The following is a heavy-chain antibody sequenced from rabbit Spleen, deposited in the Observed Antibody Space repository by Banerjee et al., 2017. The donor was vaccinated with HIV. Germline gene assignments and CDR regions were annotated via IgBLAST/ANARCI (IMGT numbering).Heavy chain of an antibody. J-gene: IGHJ3*01. CDR2: IYGDSGGST. V-gene: IGHV1S45*01. D-gene: IGHD4-2*01. CDR3: ARGEAGGAGNWYIIRLDL. CDR1: GFSFSRGYW. Sequence: QEQLMESGGGLVQPEGSLTLTCTASGFSFSRGYWICWVRQAPGKGLEWIACIYGDSGGSTLSATWAKGRFTISKTSSTTVTLQMTSLTAADTATYCCARGEAGGAGNWYIIRLDLWGQGTLVTVS.